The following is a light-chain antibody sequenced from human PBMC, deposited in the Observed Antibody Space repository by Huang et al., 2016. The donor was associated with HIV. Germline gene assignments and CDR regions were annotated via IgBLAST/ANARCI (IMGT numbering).Light chain of an antibody. Sequence: DIIMTQSPDSLAVSLGERATLNCRSSQSVYSSSTSKDYMAWFQQKPGQQPRLLLFWAATREAGVPDRFSGSGSGTHFTLTIANVEAEDAAIYYCQQYYSSPQTFGQGTRVEVK. J-gene: IGKJ1*01. V-gene: IGKV4-1*01. CDR3: QQYYSSPQT. CDR2: WAA. CDR1: QSVYSSSTSKDY.